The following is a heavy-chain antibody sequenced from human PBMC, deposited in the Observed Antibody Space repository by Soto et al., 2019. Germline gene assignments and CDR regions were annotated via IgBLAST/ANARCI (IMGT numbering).Heavy chain of an antibody. V-gene: IGHV4-4*07. CDR2: IYSTGTT. D-gene: IGHD6-13*01. CDR1: GTSVRHFY. CDR3: VRDRADFSSTYYHYFSV. Sequence: SETLSLTCKVSGTSVRHFYWSWIRQSAGKGLEWIGRIYSTGTTNFNPSLKSRLTMSMDMSKNQVSLNLMSVTAADTAVYYCVRDRADFSSTYYHYFSVWGRGTLVTVSS. J-gene: IGHJ2*01.